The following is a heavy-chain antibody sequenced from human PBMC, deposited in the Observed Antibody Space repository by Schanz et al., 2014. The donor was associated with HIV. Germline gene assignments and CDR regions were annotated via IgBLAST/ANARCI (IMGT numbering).Heavy chain of an antibody. Sequence: QVQLVQSGAEVKKPGASVKVSCKASGYTFPDYYIHWVRQAPGQGLEWMGWMNPNSGVTEDAQKFQGRVTMTRDTSISTAYMEVSRLRSDDTAVYYCARDRGSISWMGRAFDIWGQGTMVTVSS. CDR2: MNPNSGVT. CDR1: GYTFPDYY. D-gene: IGHD2-2*01. CDR3: ARDRGSISWMGRAFDI. J-gene: IGHJ3*02. V-gene: IGHV1-2*02.